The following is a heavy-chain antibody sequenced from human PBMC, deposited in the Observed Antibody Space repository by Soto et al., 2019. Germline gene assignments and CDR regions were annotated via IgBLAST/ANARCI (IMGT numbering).Heavy chain of an antibody. D-gene: IGHD2-21*01. Sequence: QVRLVQSGAEVKKPGASVKVSCKASGYIFTNYYIHWVRQAPGQGLEWMAIINPSGGSTNCAQEFHGRITWTRDTSTSPVYMDLRSVASEDTAVYYCAIGLYSGDKWGQGSLVTVSS. V-gene: IGHV1-46*01. J-gene: IGHJ4*02. CDR1: GYIFTNYY. CDR2: INPSGGST. CDR3: AIGLYSGDK.